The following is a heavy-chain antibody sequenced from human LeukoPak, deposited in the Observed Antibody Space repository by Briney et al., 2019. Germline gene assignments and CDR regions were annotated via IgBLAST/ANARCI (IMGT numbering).Heavy chain of an antibody. D-gene: IGHD2-2*01. V-gene: IGHV5-51*01. CDR1: GYSFTSYW. J-gene: IGHJ3*02. Sequence: GEPLNTSCKGSGYSFTSYWIGWVRQMPAKSLQWMGIIYPGDSDTRYSPSLQGQVTISADKSISTAYLQWSSLKASDTAMYYCARPYCSSTSCNDAFDIWGQGTMVTVSS. CDR3: ARPYCSSTSCNDAFDI. CDR2: IYPGDSDT.